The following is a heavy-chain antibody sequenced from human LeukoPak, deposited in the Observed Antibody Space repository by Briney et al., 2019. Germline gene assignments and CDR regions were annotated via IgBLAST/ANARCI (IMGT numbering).Heavy chain of an antibody. V-gene: IGHV4-59*01. D-gene: IGHD1-1*01. CDR3: ARVESHAFDI. CDR2: IYYSGST. J-gene: IGHJ3*02. CDR1: GGSISSYY. Sequence: PSETLSHTCAVSGGSISSYYSSWIRQPPGKGLEWIGYIYYSGSTNYNPSLKSRVTISVDTTKNQFSLKLSSVTAADTAVYYCARVESHAFDIWGQGTMVTVSS.